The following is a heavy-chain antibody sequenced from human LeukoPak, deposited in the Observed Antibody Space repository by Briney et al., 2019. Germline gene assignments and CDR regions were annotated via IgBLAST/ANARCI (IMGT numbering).Heavy chain of an antibody. V-gene: IGHV4-34*01. Sequence: SETLSLTCAVYGGSFSGYYWSCLRQPPGKGLEWIGEINHSGSTNYNPSLKSRVTISVDTSKNQFSLKLSSVTAPDTAVYYCARGNGLYCSSTSCPNRFTYYYYYGMDVWGQGTTVTVSS. CDR3: ARGNGLYCSSTSCPNRFTYYYYYGMDV. J-gene: IGHJ6*02. CDR1: GGSFSGYY. D-gene: IGHD2-2*01. CDR2: INHSGST.